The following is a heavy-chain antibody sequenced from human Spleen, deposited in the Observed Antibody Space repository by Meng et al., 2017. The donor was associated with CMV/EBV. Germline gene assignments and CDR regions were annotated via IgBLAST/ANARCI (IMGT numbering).Heavy chain of an antibody. CDR3: SSNFWNDDGDAFDI. V-gene: IGHV1-46*01. J-gene: IGHJ3*02. CDR2: INPSGGST. Sequence: ASVKVSCKASGYTFTSNYIYWVRQAPGQGLEWMGIINPSGGSTSYAQKFQGRVTMTRDTATSTVYVEVISLRSEDKAVYYCSSNFWNDDGDAFDIWGQGTMVTVSS. CDR1: GYTFTSNY. D-gene: IGHD1-1*01.